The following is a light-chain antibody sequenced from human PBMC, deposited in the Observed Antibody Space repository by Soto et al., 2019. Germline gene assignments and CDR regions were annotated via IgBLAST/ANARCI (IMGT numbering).Light chain of an antibody. J-gene: IGKJ4*01. CDR2: DAS. CDR3: QQRSNRPPLT. Sequence: EIVLTQSPATLSLSPGERATLSCRASQSVSSYLAWYQQKPGQAPRLLIYDASNRATGIPARFSGSGSGTDFTLTISSLEPEDFAVYYCQQRSNRPPLTFGGGTKVEIK. CDR1: QSVSSY. V-gene: IGKV3-11*01.